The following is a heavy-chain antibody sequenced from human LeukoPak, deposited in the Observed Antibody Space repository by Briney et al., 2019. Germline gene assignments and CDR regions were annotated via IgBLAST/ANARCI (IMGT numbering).Heavy chain of an antibody. CDR2: IRSKAYGGTT. CDR1: GFTFSDYY. V-gene: IGHV3-49*04. Sequence: GGSLRLSCAASGFTFSDYYMSWVRQAPGKGLEWVGFIRSKAYGGTTEYAASVKGRFTISRDDSKSIAYLQMNSLKTEDTAVYYCTRAWRQLVWGGSYYYYMDVWGKGTTVTISS. D-gene: IGHD6-13*01. CDR3: TRAWRQLVWGGSYYYYMDV. J-gene: IGHJ6*03.